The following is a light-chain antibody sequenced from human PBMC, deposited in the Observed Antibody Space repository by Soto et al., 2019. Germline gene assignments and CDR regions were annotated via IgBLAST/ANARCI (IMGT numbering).Light chain of an antibody. CDR1: QSVSSN. J-gene: IGKJ1*01. CDR3: QQYNNWPRT. Sequence: DIVMTQSPATLSVSPGERATLSCRASQSVSSNLAWYQQKPGQAPSRLIYGASTRATGIPARFSGSGSGTEFTLTISSLQSEDFAIYYCQQYNNWPRTFGQGAKVEIK. V-gene: IGKV3-15*01. CDR2: GAS.